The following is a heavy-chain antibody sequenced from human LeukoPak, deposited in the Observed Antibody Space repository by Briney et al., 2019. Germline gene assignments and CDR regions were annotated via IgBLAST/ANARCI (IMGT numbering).Heavy chain of an antibody. D-gene: IGHD3-3*01. CDR3: ARLTRFVSGVLNPLDS. Sequence: PSETLSLTCTVSGGSIGNYCWSWIRQPPGKGLEWIGYAYSSGYSKHNPSLKSRVTISVDTSNNQFSLRLSSVTAADTAVYYCARLTRFVSGVLNPLDSWGQGTLVTVSS. V-gene: IGHV4-59*08. CDR1: GGSIGNYC. J-gene: IGHJ4*02. CDR2: AYSSGYS.